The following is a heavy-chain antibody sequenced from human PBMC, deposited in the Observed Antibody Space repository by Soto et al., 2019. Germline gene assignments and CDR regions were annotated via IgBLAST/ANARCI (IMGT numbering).Heavy chain of an antibody. CDR3: TPVNRCTSHIRCHCY. J-gene: IGHJ4*02. CDR2: IKKRADGGTA. CDR1: GFTFSNAW. Sequence: GGSLRLSCAASGFTFSNAWMNWVRQAPGKGLEWIGRIKKRADGGTADHATPVKGRFTISRDDSKNTLYLQMNSLKTEDTAVYYCTPVNRCTSHIRCHCYGGQGALDTVSS. D-gene: IGHD2-21*01. V-gene: IGHV3-15*01.